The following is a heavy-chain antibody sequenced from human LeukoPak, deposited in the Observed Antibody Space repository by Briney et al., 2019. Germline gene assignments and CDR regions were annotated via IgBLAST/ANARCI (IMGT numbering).Heavy chain of an antibody. J-gene: IGHJ4*02. CDR2: IKQDGSEK. V-gene: IGHV3-7*05. CDR1: GFTFGTYW. CDR3: ARGSGYRSGWYY. D-gene: IGHD6-19*01. Sequence: GGSLRLSCKASGFTFGTYWMHWVRQAPGKGLEWVANIKQDGSEKYYVDSVKGRFTISRDNPKNSLYLQMNSLRAEDTAVYYCARGSGYRSGWYYWGQGTLVTVSS.